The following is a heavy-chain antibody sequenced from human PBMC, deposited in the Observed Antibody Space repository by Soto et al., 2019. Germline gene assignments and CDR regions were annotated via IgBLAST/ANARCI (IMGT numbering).Heavy chain of an antibody. Sequence: EVQLLESGGGLVQPGGSLRVSCAASGLTFSSYAMTWVRQAPGKGLEWVSSISGRGGSTYYADSVKGRFTISRDNSKNTLYLQMNSLRAENTALFYCAARNLECDDCWSGYSLDYWGQGTLVTVSS. CDR2: ISGRGGST. J-gene: IGHJ4*02. CDR1: GLTFSSYA. D-gene: IGHD3-3*01. V-gene: IGHV3-23*01. CDR3: AARNLECDDCWSGYSLDY.